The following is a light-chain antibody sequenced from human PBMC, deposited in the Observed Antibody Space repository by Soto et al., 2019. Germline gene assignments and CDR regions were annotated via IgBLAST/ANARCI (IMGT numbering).Light chain of an antibody. Sequence: EIVLTQSPDTLSLSPGERATLSCRASQSIRSERLAWYQQKPGQAPRLLIYDASNRAAGIPARFSGSGSGTDFTLTISSLEPEDSAVYYCQQRNIWPPVTFGQGTRLEIK. CDR2: DAS. J-gene: IGKJ5*01. V-gene: IGKV3-11*01. CDR1: QSIRSER. CDR3: QQRNIWPPVT.